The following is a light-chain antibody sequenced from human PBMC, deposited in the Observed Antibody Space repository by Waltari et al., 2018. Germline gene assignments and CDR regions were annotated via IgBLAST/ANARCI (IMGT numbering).Light chain of an antibody. CDR2: LGS. V-gene: IGKV2-28*01. Sequence: DIVMTQSPLSLPVTPGEPASLSCRSSQSLLHSNGYNYLDWYLQKPGQSPQLLIYLGSNRASGVPDRFSGGGSGTDFTLKISRVEAEDVGVYYCMQTLQTPFTFGQGTKLEIK. CDR1: QSLLHSNGYNY. CDR3: MQTLQTPFT. J-gene: IGKJ2*01.